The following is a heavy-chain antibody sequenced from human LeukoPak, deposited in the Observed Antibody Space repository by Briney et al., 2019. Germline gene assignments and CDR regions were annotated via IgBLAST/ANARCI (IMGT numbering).Heavy chain of an antibody. CDR2: IYHSGST. Sequence: SETLSLTCTVSSYSISSGYYWGWIRQPPGKGLEWIGSIYHSGSTYYNPSLKSRVTISVDTSKNQFSLKLSSVTAADTAVYYCARLGSGYYYDYMDVWGKGTTVTVSS. J-gene: IGHJ6*03. CDR3: ARLGSGYYYDYMDV. V-gene: IGHV4-38-2*02. D-gene: IGHD1-26*01. CDR1: SYSISSGYY.